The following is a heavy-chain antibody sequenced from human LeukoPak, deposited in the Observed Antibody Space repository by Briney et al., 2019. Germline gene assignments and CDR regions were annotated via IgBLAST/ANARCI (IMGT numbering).Heavy chain of an antibody. CDR2: IIPIFGTA. J-gene: IGHJ4*02. CDR1: GGTFSSYA. CDR3: AAPDSSSWYRFDY. Sequence: EASVKVSCKASGGTFSSYAISWVRQAPGQGLEWMGGIIPIFGTANYAQKFQGRVTITTDESTSTAYMELSSLRSEDTAVYYCAAPDSSSWYRFDYWGQGTLVTVSS. V-gene: IGHV1-69*05. D-gene: IGHD6-13*01.